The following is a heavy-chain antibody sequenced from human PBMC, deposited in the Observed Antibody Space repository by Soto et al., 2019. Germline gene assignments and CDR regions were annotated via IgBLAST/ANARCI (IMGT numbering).Heavy chain of an antibody. Sequence: PSETLSLTCTVSGGSVSSGSYYWSWIRQPPGKGLEWIGYIYYSGSTNYNPSLKSRVTISVDTSKNQFSLKLSSVTAADTAVYYCARARLRYFDWLLPHYGMDVWGQGTTVTVSS. D-gene: IGHD3-9*01. V-gene: IGHV4-61*01. CDR2: IYYSGST. CDR1: GGSVSSGSYY. CDR3: ARARLRYFDWLLPHYGMDV. J-gene: IGHJ6*02.